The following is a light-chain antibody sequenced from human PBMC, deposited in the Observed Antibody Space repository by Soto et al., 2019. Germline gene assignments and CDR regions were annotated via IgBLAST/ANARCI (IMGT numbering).Light chain of an antibody. J-gene: IGLJ3*02. CDR2: EDS. V-gene: IGLV2-23*01. CDR3: CSYAGSSTWV. Sequence: QSALTQPASVSGSPGQSITISCTGTSSDVGSYNLVSWYQQHPGKAPKLMIYEDSKRPSGVSNRFSGSKSGHTASLTISGLQAEDEADYYCCSYAGSSTWVFGGGTQLTVL. CDR1: SSDVGSYNL.